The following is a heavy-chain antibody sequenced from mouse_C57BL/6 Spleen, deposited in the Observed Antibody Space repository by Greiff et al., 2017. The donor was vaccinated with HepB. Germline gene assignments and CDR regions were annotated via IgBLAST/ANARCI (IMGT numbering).Heavy chain of an antibody. D-gene: IGHD1-1*01. CDR1: GYTFTSYW. Sequence: QVHVKQPGTELVKPGASVKLSCKASGYTFTSYWMHWVKQRPGQGLEWIGNINPSNGGTNYNEKFKSKATLTVDKSSSTAYMQLSSLTSEDSAVYYCAREGYGSSLFAYWGQGTLVTVSA. CDR3: AREGYGSSLFAY. V-gene: IGHV1-53*01. J-gene: IGHJ3*01. CDR2: INPSNGGT.